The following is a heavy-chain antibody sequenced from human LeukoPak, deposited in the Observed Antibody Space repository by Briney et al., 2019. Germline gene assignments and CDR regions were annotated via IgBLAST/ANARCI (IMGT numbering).Heavy chain of an antibody. CDR1: GFTFSSYA. CDR3: ARGTVTAPDY. CDR2: ISGSGDRI. D-gene: IGHD2-21*02. Sequence: GGSLRLSCAASGFTFSSYAMSWVRQAPGKGLEWVAVISGSGDRIYYADSVKRRFTISRYNSKNTLSLQMNRLRAEDTAVYCCARGTVTAPDYWGQGTLVTVSS. J-gene: IGHJ4*02. V-gene: IGHV3-23*01.